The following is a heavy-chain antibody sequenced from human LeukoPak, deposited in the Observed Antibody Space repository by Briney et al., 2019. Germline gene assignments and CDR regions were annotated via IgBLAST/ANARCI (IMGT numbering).Heavy chain of an antibody. CDR1: GFTFSNAW. V-gene: IGHV3-15*01. Sequence: PGGSLRLSCAASGFTFSNAWMSWVRQARGKGLEWVGRIKSKTDGGTTDYAAPVKGRFTISRDFSKNTLDLQMNSLKTEDTAVYYCTGSSGWYWGIFDYWGQGTLVTVSS. CDR2: IKSKTDGGTT. D-gene: IGHD6-19*01. CDR3: TGSSGWYWGIFDY. J-gene: IGHJ4*02.